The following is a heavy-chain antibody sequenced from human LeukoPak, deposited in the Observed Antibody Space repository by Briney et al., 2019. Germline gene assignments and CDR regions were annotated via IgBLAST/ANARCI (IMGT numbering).Heavy chain of an antibody. Sequence: ASVKVSCKASGYTFTSYDISWVRQAPGQGLEWMGWTSAYNGNTNYAQKLQGRVTMTTDTSTSTAYMELRSLRSDDTAVYYCAREKLLWFGELTTLPDYWGQGTLVTVSS. CDR1: GYTFTSYD. V-gene: IGHV1-18*01. D-gene: IGHD3-10*01. J-gene: IGHJ4*02. CDR3: AREKLLWFGELTTLPDY. CDR2: TSAYNGNT.